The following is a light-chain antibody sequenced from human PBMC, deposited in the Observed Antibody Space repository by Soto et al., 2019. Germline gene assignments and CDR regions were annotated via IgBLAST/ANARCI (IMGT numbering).Light chain of an antibody. Sequence: DIQMTQSPSTLSASEGDRVTITCRASQSISSWLAWYQQKPGKAPKLLIYKASSLESGVPSRFSGSGSGTEFTLTISSLQPDDFATYYCQQSYSTPRAFGQGTKVDIK. CDR3: QQSYSTPRA. V-gene: IGKV1-5*03. CDR1: QSISSW. CDR2: KAS. J-gene: IGKJ1*01.